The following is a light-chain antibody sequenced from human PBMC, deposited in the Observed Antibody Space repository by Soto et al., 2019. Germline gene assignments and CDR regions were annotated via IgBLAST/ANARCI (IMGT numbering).Light chain of an antibody. Sequence: DIQLTQSPSFLSASVGDRVTITCRASQGISSYLAWYQQKPGKAPKLLIYAASTLQSEVPSRFSGSGSGTEFTLTINSLQPEDFATYFCQQLNSYPRTFGQGTKVEIK. CDR1: QGISSY. V-gene: IGKV1-9*01. CDR2: AAS. J-gene: IGKJ1*01. CDR3: QQLNSYPRT.